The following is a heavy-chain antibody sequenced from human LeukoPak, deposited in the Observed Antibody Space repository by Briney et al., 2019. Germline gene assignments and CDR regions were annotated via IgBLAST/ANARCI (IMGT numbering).Heavy chain of an antibody. CDR2: ISGSGGST. CDR1: GFTFSSYA. D-gene: IGHD2-2*01. Sequence: GGSLRLSCAASGFTFSSYAMSWVRQAPGKGLEWVSAISGSGGSTYYADSVKGRFTISRDNSKNTLYLQMNSLRAEDTAVYYCARTLGYCSSTSCSPEGYWGQGTLVTVSS. V-gene: IGHV3-23*01. CDR3: ARTLGYCSSTSCSPEGY. J-gene: IGHJ4*02.